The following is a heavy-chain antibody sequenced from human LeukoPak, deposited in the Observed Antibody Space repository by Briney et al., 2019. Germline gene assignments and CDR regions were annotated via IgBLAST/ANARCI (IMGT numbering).Heavy chain of an antibody. V-gene: IGHV1-2*02. CDR2: INPNSGGT. CDR3: ARAPTYYYYYMDV. Sequence: ASVKVSCKASVYTFTGYYMHWVRQAPGQGLEWMGWINPNSGGTNYAQKFQGRVTMTRDTSISTAYMELSRLRSDDTAVYYCARAPTYYYYYMDVWGKGTTVTVSS. J-gene: IGHJ6*03. CDR1: VYTFTGYY.